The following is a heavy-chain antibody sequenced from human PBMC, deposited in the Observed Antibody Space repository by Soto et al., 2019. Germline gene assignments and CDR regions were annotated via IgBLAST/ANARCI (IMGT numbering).Heavy chain of an antibody. CDR1: GGTFSSLA. CDR2: LVPVFGTA. D-gene: IGHD3-10*01. J-gene: IGHJ4*02. CDR3: ARSPGVFDY. Sequence: QVQLVQSGAEVKKPGSSVKVSCKASGGTFSSLAISCVRQAPGQGLEWMGGLVPVFGTANYAQKFQDRVTITADKSTSTSYMELSSLRSEYTSVYYCARSPGVFDYWGQGTLVTVSS. V-gene: IGHV1-69*06.